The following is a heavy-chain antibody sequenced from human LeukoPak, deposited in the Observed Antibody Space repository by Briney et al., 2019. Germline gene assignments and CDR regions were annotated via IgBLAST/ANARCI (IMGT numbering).Heavy chain of an antibody. V-gene: IGHV3-30*01. CDR1: GFTFSSYA. CDR2: ISYDGSNK. Sequence: GGSLRLSCVASGFTFSSYAMHRVRQAPGKGLEWVAVISYDGSNKYYADSVKGRFTISRDNSKNTLYLQMNSLRAEDTAVYYCARAPGSYYDYYFDYWGQGTLVTVSS. J-gene: IGHJ4*02. D-gene: IGHD1-26*01. CDR3: ARAPGSYYDYYFDY.